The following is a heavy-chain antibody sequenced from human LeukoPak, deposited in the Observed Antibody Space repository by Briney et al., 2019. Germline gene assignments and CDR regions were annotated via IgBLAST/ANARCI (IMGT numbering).Heavy chain of an antibody. CDR2: VRSTSCGGAT. D-gene: IGHD2-2*01. J-gene: IGHJ6*03. CDR3: TRLRQDCSRNSCYYYFYYYYMDV. V-gene: IGHV3-49*03. CDR1: GFTFGDYA. Sequence: GGSLRLSCTASGFTFGDYAMSWFRQAPGKGLEWVGFVRSTSCGGATDYAASVKGRFTISRDDPKSIAYLLMNSLKTEDTAVYYCTRLRQDCSRNSCYYYFYYYYMDVWGKGTTVTVSS.